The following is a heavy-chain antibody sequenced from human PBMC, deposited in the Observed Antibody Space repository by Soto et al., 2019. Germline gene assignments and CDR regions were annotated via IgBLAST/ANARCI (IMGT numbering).Heavy chain of an antibody. CDR2: ILYDTTGK. V-gene: IGHV3-30-3*01. D-gene: IGHD3-10*01. CDR3: VGNAYGPNIFDY. J-gene: IGHJ4*02. Sequence: QVQLVESGGGVVQPGKSLRLSCAASGFIFSNYAMHWVRQAPGKGLEWVAVILYDTTGKYYEDSVKGRFTISRDNSKSTLYLQMISLIGDDTAVYYCVGNAYGPNIFDYWGQGTLVTVSS. CDR1: GFIFSNYA.